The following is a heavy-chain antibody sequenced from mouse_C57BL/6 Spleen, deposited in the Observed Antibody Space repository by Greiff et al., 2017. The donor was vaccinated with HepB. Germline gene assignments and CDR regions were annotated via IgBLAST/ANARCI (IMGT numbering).Heavy chain of an antibody. CDR2: INYDGSST. CDR1: GFTFSDYY. CDR3: ARDPFYSNYQYFDV. Sequence: EVQVVESEGGLVQPGSSMKLSCTASGFTFSDYYMAWVRQVPEKGLEWVANINYDGSSTYYLDSLKSRFIISRDNAKNILYLQMNSLKSEDTATYYCARDPFYSNYQYFDVWGTGTTVTVSS. J-gene: IGHJ1*03. V-gene: IGHV5-16*01. D-gene: IGHD2-5*01.